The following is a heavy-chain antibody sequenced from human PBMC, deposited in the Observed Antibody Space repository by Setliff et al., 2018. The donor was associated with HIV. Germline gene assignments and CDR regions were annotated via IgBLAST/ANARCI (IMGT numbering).Heavy chain of an antibody. CDR2: FDPEAGEI. CDR3: ATHPPYRSAWYMRS. V-gene: IGHV1-24*01. CDR1: GFTLNELS. Sequence: ASVKVSCKISGFTLNELSIQWVRQAPAKGLEWMGGFDPEAGEIIYAQKFQGRVTMTEDTSTDTAYMDLSSLRSEDTAVYYCATHPPYRSAWYMRSWGQGTQVTVSS. J-gene: IGHJ5*02. D-gene: IGHD6-19*01.